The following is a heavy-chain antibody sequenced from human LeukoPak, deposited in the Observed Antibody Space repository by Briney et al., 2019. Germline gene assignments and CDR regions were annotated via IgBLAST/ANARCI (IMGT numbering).Heavy chain of an antibody. CDR1: GHTFTGYY. D-gene: IGHD3-9*01. CDR3: ARGHARYFDWLLSGVTAQYYYYGMDV. CDR2: MNPNSGNT. Sequence: GASVKVSCKASGHTFTGYYVYWVRQAPGQGLEWMGWMNPNSGNTGYAQKFQGRVTMTRNTSISTAYMELSSLRSEDTAVYYCARGHARYFDWLLSGVTAQYYYYGMDVWGQGTTVTVSS. V-gene: IGHV1-8*02. J-gene: IGHJ6*02.